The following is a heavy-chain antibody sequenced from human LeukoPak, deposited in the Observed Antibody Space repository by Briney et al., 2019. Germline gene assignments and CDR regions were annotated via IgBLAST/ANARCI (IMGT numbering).Heavy chain of an antibody. D-gene: IGHD3-10*01. V-gene: IGHV4-34*01. CDR3: ASYYAIDACDI. Sequence: PSGTLSLTCAVYGGSFSGYYWSWIREPPGKGLEWSGEIYHSGSTNYNPSLKSRVAISVDTSKNQLSLKLSSVTVSDTAVYYCASYYAIDACDIWGQGTMVTVPS. CDR1: GGSFSGYY. CDR2: IYHSGST. J-gene: IGHJ3*02.